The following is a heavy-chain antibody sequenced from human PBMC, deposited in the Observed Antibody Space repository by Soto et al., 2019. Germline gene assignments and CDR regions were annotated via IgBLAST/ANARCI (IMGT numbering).Heavy chain of an antibody. CDR3: ARGPNWGYRFDS. D-gene: IGHD3-16*01. CDR2: LIPLFGTT. V-gene: IGHV1-69*06. J-gene: IGHJ4*02. Sequence: QVQLVQSGAEVKKPGSSVKVSCEASGGTFSGHAISWVRQAPGQGPEWMGGLIPLFGTTQHAHNFQDRRTISTAKSTNTAYMELTSLRFEDTAIYYCARGPNWGYRFDSWGQGTLVTVSS. CDR1: GGTFSGHA.